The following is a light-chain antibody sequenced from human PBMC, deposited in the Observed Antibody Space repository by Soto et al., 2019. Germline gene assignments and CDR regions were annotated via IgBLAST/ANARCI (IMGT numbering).Light chain of an antibody. Sequence: QSVLTQPPSASGTPGQRVTISCSGSSSNIGSNTVSWYQQVPGTAPKLLIYSNNQRPSGVPDRFSGSKSGTSASLATSGLQSEDEADYYCAAWDDSLNALVFGTGTKSPS. CDR2: SNN. V-gene: IGLV1-44*01. CDR1: SSNIGSNT. CDR3: AAWDDSLNALV. J-gene: IGLJ1*01.